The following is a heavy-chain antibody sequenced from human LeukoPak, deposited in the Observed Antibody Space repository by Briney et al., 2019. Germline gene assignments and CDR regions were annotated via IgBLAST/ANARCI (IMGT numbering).Heavy chain of an antibody. J-gene: IGHJ4*02. CDR1: RCTFSSYA. V-gene: IGHV3-23*01. D-gene: IGHD6-13*01. CDR2: ISSSGDRT. CDR3: FSAAGQAFDY. Sequence: GGSLRLCCAASRCTFSSYAMSWVRQAPGKGLEWVSGISSSGDRTYYADSVKGRFTISRDNSKNTLHLQMNSLRAEDTAVYYCFSAAGQAFDYWGQGTLVTVSS.